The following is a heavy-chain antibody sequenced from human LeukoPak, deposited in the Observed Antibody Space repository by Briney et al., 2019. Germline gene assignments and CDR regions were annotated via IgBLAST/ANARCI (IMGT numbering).Heavy chain of an antibody. V-gene: IGHV1-2*02. CDR3: ARDPRTIFGVVIIPVSGN. Sequence: ASVKVSCKASGYTFTGYYMHWVRQAPGQGLEWMGWINPNSGGTNYAQKFQGRVTMTRDTSISTAYMELSRLRSDDTAVYYCARDPRTIFGVVIIPVSGNWGQGTLVTVSS. D-gene: IGHD3-3*01. CDR1: GYTFTGYY. J-gene: IGHJ4*02. CDR2: INPNSGGT.